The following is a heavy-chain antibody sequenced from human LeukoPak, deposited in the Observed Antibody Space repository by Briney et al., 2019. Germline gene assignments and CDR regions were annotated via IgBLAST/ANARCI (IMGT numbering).Heavy chain of an antibody. CDR3: ATRELLWFGESLYGMDV. D-gene: IGHD3-10*01. J-gene: IGHJ6*02. V-gene: IGHV4-34*01. CDR1: GGSFSGYY. Sequence: SETLSLTCAVYGGSFSGYYWSWIRQPPGKGREWIGEINHSGSTNYNPSLKSRVTISVDTSKNQFSLKLSSVTAADTAVYYCATRELLWFGESLYGMDVWGQGTTVTVSS. CDR2: INHSGST.